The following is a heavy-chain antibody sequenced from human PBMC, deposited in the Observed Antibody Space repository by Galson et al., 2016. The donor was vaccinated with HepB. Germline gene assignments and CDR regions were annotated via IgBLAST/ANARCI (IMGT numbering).Heavy chain of an antibody. CDR3: VRLGTAAAVANRRGSIY. D-gene: IGHD6-25*01. CDR2: IFRSGST. Sequence: LSLTCTVSGDSMSSSISYWSWIRQPAGGGLEWIGRIFRSGSTFYNTSLKRRVTMSIDTSRNQFFLSLTSVTAADTAIYYCVRLGTAAAVANRRGSIYWSQGTRVTVSS. J-gene: IGHJ4*02. V-gene: IGHV4-61*02. CDR1: GDSMSSSISY.